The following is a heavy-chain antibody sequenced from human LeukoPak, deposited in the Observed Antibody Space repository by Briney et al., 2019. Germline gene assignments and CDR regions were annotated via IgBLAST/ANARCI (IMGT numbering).Heavy chain of an antibody. CDR3: VKPRIIGLGWAQFDY. D-gene: IGHD2-15*01. CDR1: GVTFSRSG. Sequence: PGGSLRLSCATSGVTFSRSGMTCVRQPPGQGLEWVASFDGNADGTHYADSLKGRCTISRDNSKNTVYLQMNSLRAEDTAIYYCVKPRIIGLGWAQFDYWGQGSLVTVSS. CDR2: FDGNADGT. V-gene: IGHV3-23*01. J-gene: IGHJ4*02.